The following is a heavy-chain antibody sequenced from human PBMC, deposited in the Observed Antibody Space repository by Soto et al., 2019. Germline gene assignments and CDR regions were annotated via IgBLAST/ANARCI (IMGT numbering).Heavy chain of an antibody. CDR1: GYTLTELS. J-gene: IGHJ4*02. CDR3: ARDYESSSYYYPIFDY. Sequence: GASVKVSCMVSGYTLTELSIHWVRQAPGKGLEWMGGFDPEDGETIYEQKFQGRVTMTRDTSTDTVYMELSSLRSEDTAVYYCARDYESSSYYYPIFDYWGQGTLVTVSS. CDR2: FDPEDGET. V-gene: IGHV1-24*01. D-gene: IGHD3-22*01.